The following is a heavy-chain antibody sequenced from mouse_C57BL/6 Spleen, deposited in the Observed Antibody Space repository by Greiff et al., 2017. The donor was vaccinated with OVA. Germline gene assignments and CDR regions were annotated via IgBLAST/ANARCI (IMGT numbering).Heavy chain of an antibody. D-gene: IGHD1-1*01. CDR1: GYTFTSYW. V-gene: IGHV1-52*01. J-gene: IGHJ4*01. CDR3: ARDWTVVGCYYAMYY. Sequence: QVQLQQPGAELVRPGSSVKLSCKASGYTFTSYWMHWVKQRPIQGLEWIGNIDPSDGDTNYNQKFKDKATLTVDKYSSTAYMLLSIRTSEDSAVYYWARDWTVVGCYYAMYYWGQGTSVTVSS. CDR2: IDPSDGDT.